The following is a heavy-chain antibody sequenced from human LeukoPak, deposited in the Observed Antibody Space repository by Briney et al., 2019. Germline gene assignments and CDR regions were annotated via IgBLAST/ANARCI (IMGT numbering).Heavy chain of an antibody. CDR1: GFTFSSYG. D-gene: IGHD6-13*01. CDR2: IRYDGSNK. V-gene: IGHV3-30*02. J-gene: IGHJ4*02. Sequence: GGSLRLSCAASGFTFSSYGMHWVRQAPGKGLEWVAFIRYDGSNKYYADSVKGRFTISRDNSKNTLYLQMNSLRAEDTAVYYCATKVIASAGTDYWGQGTLVTVSS. CDR3: ATKVIASAGTDY.